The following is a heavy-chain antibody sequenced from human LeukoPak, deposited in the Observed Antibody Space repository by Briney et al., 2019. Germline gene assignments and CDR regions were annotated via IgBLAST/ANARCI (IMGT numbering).Heavy chain of an antibody. V-gene: IGHV3-23*01. CDR1: GFTFSSYA. CDR2: ISGSGGST. D-gene: IGHD3-3*01. CDR3: AKQYDFWSGPDY. Sequence: GGSLRLSCAASGFTFSSYAMNWVRQAPGKGLEWVSGISGSGGSTYHADSVKGRFTISRDNSKNTLYLQMNSLRVEDTAVYYCAKQYDFWSGPDYWGQGTLVTVSS. J-gene: IGHJ4*02.